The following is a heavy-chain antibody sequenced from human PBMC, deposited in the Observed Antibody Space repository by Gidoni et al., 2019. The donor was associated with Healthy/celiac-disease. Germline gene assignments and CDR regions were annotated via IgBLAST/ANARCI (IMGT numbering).Heavy chain of an antibody. D-gene: IGHD6-19*01. Sequence: EVPLVESGGGLVQPGASLRLSCAASGSPLSSYAMSWVRQAPGKGLEWFSASSGSGGSTYYADSVRGRFTISRDNSKNTLYLQMNSLRAEATAVYYCAKGSGGWYDLPFDYWGQGTLGTGSS. CDR1: GSPLSSYA. J-gene: IGHJ4*02. V-gene: IGHV3-23*04. CDR2: SSGSGGST. CDR3: AKGSGGWYDLPFDY.